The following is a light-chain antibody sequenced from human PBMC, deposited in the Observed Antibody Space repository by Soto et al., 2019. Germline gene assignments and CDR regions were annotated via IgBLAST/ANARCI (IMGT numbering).Light chain of an antibody. V-gene: IGLV2-14*01. J-gene: IGLJ2*01. CDR3: SSYTSSSTLGVV. CDR1: SSDVGGYNY. CDR2: EVS. Sequence: QSVLTQPASVSGSPGQSITISCTETSSDVGGYNYVSWYQQHPGKAPKLMIYEVSNRPSGVSNRFSGSKSGNTASLTISGLQAEDEADYYCSSYTSSSTLGVVFGGGTKLTVL.